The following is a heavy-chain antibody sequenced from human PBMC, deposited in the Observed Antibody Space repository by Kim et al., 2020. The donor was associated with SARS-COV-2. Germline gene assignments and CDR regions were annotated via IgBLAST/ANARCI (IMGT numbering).Heavy chain of an antibody. D-gene: IGHD3-10*02. CDR2: ISAYNGNT. J-gene: IGHJ6*02. Sequence: ASVKVSCKASGYTFTSYGISWVRQAPGQGLEWMGWISAYNGNTNYAQKLQGRVTMTTDTSTSTAYMELRSLRSDDTAVYYCARWGGSVFGELLYYYYYGMDVWGQGTTVTVSS. CDR1: GYTFTSYG. V-gene: IGHV1-18*04. CDR3: ARWGGSVFGELLYYYYYGMDV.